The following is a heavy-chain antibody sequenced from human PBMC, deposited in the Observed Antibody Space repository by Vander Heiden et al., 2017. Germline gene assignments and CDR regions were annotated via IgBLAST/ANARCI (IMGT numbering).Heavy chain of an antibody. CDR3: ARYRAVAAHV. Sequence: VQLGQSGAAAKKPGAAVKVSCKGSGHTVTGYYMHRVRPAPALGLEWFGCTNPDSGGKNYAQKCQGRVTMTGETSISTADMELSRLRSDDTAVYYCARYRAVAAHVWGQGTLVTVSS. CDR2: TNPDSGGK. J-gene: IGHJ4*02. CDR1: GHTVTGYY. D-gene: IGHD6-19*01. V-gene: IGHV1-2*02.